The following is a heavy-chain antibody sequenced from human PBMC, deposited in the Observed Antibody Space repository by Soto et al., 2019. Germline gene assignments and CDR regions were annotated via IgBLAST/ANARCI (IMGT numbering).Heavy chain of an antibody. CDR1: GFTFSNAW. V-gene: IGHV3-15*07. CDR2: IKSKTDGGKT. J-gene: IGHJ4*02. Sequence: GGSLRLSCAASGFTFSNAWMNWVRQAPGKGLEWVGRIKSKTDGGKTDYAAPVKGRFTISRDDSKNTLYLQMNSLKTEDTAVYYCTTGYSSGWYEVVYWGQGTLVTVSS. D-gene: IGHD6-19*01. CDR3: TTGYSSGWYEVVY.